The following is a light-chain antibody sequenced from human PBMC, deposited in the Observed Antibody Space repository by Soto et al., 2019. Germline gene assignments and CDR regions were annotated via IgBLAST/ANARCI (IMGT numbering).Light chain of an antibody. CDR2: GAS. CDR1: QSVSSN. Sequence: ELVLTQSPGTLALFPGERATLSCRASQSVSSNLAWYQQKPGQAPRLLMYGASSRATGIPDRFSGSGSGTDFTLTISRLEPEDFAVYYCQQYGTSPTFGQGTKVDI. CDR3: QQYGTSPT. J-gene: IGKJ1*01. V-gene: IGKV3-20*01.